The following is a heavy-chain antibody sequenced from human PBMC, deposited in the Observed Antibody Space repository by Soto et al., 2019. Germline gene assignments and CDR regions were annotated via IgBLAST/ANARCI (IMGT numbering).Heavy chain of an antibody. CDR3: ASPAPVYGEAGFDI. CDR2: IYNSGRT. D-gene: IGHD4-17*01. Sequence: QVQLQESGPGLVKPSETLSLTCTVSGDSVSSGSYYWSWIRQPPGKGLEWIGYIYNSGRTNYSASHTSRVTISVDTSKNQFSLRLSSVTAADTAVYYCASPAPVYGEAGFDIWGQGTMVTVSS. V-gene: IGHV4-61*01. CDR1: GDSVSSGSYY. J-gene: IGHJ3*02.